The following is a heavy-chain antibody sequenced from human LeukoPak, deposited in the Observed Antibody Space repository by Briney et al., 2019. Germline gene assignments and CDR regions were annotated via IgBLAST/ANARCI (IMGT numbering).Heavy chain of an antibody. Sequence: GGSLRLSCAASGFTFSSYSMNWVRQAPGKGLEWVSYISSSSSTIYYADSVKGRFTISRDNAKISLYLQMNSLRDEDTAVYYCASPTYYYDSSGFDYWGQGTLVTVSS. V-gene: IGHV3-48*02. D-gene: IGHD3-22*01. CDR2: ISSSSSTI. J-gene: IGHJ4*02. CDR1: GFTFSSYS. CDR3: ASPTYYYDSSGFDY.